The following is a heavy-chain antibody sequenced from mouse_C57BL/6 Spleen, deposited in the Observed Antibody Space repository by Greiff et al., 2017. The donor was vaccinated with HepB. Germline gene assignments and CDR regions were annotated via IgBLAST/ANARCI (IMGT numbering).Heavy chain of an antibody. CDR3: ARSFFV. J-gene: IGHJ1*03. Sequence: EVQLQQSGPELVKPGASVKISCKASGYTFTDYYMNWVKQSHGKSLEWIGDINPNNGGTSYNQKFKGKATLTVYKSSSTAYMELRSLTSEDSAVYYCARSFFVWGTGTTVTVSS. V-gene: IGHV1-26*01. CDR1: GYTFTDYY. CDR2: INPNNGGT. D-gene: IGHD1-2*01.